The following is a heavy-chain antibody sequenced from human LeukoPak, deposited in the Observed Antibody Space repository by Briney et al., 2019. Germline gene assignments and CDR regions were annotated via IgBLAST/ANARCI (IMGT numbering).Heavy chain of an antibody. CDR1: GGSISSSSYY. CDR3: ARDVGYYGSGSYYNVHYFDY. CDR2: IYYSGST. V-gene: IGHV4-61*01. D-gene: IGHD3-10*01. Sequence: SETLSLTCTVSGGSISSSSYYWSWIRQPPGKGLEWIGYIYYSGSTNYNPSLKSRVTISVDTSKNQFSLKLSSVTAADTAVYYCARDVGYYGSGSYYNVHYFDYWGQGTLVTVSS. J-gene: IGHJ4*02.